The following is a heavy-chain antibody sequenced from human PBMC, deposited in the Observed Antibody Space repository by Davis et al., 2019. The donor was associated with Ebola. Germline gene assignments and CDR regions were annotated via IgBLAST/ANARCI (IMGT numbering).Heavy chain of an antibody. V-gene: IGHV3-30-3*01. CDR3: ASVMFGESWPP. CDR1: GFTFSSYA. Sequence: PGGSLRLSCAASGFTFSSYAMHWVCQAPGKGLEWVAVISYDGSNKYYADSVKGRFTISRDNSKNSLYLQMNSLRAEDTAVYYCASVMFGESWPPWGQGTLVTVSS. D-gene: IGHD3-10*02. J-gene: IGHJ5*02. CDR2: ISYDGSNK.